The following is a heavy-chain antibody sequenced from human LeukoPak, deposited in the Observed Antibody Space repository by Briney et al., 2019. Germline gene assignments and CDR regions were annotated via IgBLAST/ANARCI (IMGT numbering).Heavy chain of an antibody. CDR2: ISVDGGST. CDR3: AKDKRGDYCSSTSCYDGFDY. CDR1: GFTFDDYA. D-gene: IGHD2-2*01. Sequence: GGSLRLSCAASGFTFDDYAMHWVRQAPGKGLEWVSLISVDGGSTYYADSVRGRFTISRDNSKNSLYLQMNSLRTEDTALYYCAKDKRGDYCSSTSCYDGFDYWGQGTLVTVSS. V-gene: IGHV3-43*02. J-gene: IGHJ4*02.